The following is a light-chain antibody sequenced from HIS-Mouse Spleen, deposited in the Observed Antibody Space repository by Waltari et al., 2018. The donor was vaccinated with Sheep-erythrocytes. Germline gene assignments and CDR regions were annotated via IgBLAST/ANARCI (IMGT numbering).Light chain of an antibody. Sequence: QSVLTQPPSVSEAPRQRVTISCSGSSPNIGNNAVNWYQQLPGKAPKLLIYYDDLLPSGVSDRFSGSKSGTSASLAISGLQSEDEADYYCAAWDGSLNGPVFGGGTKLTVL. V-gene: IGLV1-36*01. J-gene: IGLJ3*02. CDR3: AAWDGSLNGPV. CDR1: SPNIGNNA. CDR2: YDD.